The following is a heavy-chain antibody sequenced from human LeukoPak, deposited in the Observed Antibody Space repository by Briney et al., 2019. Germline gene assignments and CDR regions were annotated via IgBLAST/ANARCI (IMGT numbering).Heavy chain of an antibody. Sequence: SVKVSCKASGYTFTSYGISWVRQAPGQGLEWMGGIIPIFGTTNYAQKFQGRVSITADESTSTAYMELSSLRSEDTAVYYCARGMVRGVIIASEMYFDYWGQGTLVTVSS. V-gene: IGHV1-69*13. CDR1: GYTFTSYG. D-gene: IGHD3-10*01. CDR2: IIPIFGTT. J-gene: IGHJ4*02. CDR3: ARGMVRGVIIASEMYFDY.